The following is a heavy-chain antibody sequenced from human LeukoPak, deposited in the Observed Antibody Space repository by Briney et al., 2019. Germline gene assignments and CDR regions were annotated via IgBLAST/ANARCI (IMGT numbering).Heavy chain of an antibody. V-gene: IGHV3-30*01. CDR2: ISYDGSNK. J-gene: IGHJ4*02. D-gene: IGHD5-12*01. Sequence: GGSLRLSCAASGFTFSSYAMHWVRQAPGKGLEWVAVISYDGSNKYYADSVKGRFTISRDNSKNTLYLQMNSLRAEDTAVYYCAGFHRKVATDYWGQGTLVTVSS. CDR1: GFTFSSYA. CDR3: AGFHRKVATDY.